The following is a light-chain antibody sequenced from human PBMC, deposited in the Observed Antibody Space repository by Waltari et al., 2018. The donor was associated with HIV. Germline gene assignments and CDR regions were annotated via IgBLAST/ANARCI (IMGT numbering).Light chain of an antibody. CDR3: AARDDSLNVWV. CDR1: TSNVGSNP. Sequence: QSFLTQPPSASGTPGRRVVISCSGNTSNVGSNPVNWYRQVPGTAPKLLMFSNNQRPSWVTDRFSGSKSGTSASLAIKGLRSEDEADYYCAARDDSLNVWVFGGGTKLTVL. V-gene: IGLV1-44*01. CDR2: SNN. J-gene: IGLJ3*02.